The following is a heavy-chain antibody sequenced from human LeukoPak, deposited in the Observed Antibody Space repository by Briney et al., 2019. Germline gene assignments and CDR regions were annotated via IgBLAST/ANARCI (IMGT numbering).Heavy chain of an antibody. J-gene: IGHJ4*02. CDR1: GYTFTDYY. D-gene: IGHD6-13*01. V-gene: IGHV1-2*02. CDR3: ARGGQQLVRWREDQLDY. CDR2: INPYSGGT. Sequence: ASVTGSSKASGYTFTDYYMHWVRQAPGQGLEWMGWINPYSGGTNYAQKFQGRVTMTRATSISTAYMELSRLRSDDTAVYYCARGGQQLVRWREDQLDYWGQGTLVTVSS.